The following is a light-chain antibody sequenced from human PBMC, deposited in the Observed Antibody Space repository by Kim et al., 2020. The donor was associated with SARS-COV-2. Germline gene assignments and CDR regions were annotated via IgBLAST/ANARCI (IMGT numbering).Light chain of an antibody. CDR1: RSNIGADYD. CDR2: GND. J-gene: IGLJ3*02. CDR3: QSYDTKLSGSRL. V-gene: IGLV1-40*01. Sequence: QSVLTQPPSVSGAPGGSVIMSCAGTRSNIGADYDVHWYQHVPGTPPKLLIFGNDNRPSGVPDRFSGSRSGASASLAITGLQPDDEAVYYCQSYDTKLSGSRLFGGGTQLTVL.